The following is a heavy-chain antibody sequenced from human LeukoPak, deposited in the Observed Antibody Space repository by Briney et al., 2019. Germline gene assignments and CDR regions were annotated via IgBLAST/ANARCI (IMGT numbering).Heavy chain of an antibody. CDR1: GFTFSSYS. V-gene: IGHV3-48*04. D-gene: IGHD3-10*01. CDR2: ISSSSSII. Sequence: GGSLRLSCAASGFTFSSYSMNWVRQAPGKGLEWVSYISSSSSIISHADSVRGRFTISRDNAKNSLYLQMNSLRVEDTAVYYCAGGVGWHFDLWGRGTLVTVSS. CDR3: AGGVGWHFDL. J-gene: IGHJ2*01.